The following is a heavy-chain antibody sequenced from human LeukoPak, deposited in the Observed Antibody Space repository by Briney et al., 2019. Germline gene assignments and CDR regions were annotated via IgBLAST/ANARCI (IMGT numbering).Heavy chain of an antibody. CDR1: GFTFSSYS. V-gene: IGHV3-21*04. CDR3: AKSTHPEVITEFDY. D-gene: IGHD4-23*01. Sequence: KPGGSLRLSCAVSGFTFSSYSMNWVRQAPGKGLEWVSSITSSSSYIYYADSVKGRFTISRDNSKNTVYLQMNSLRAEDTAVYYCAKSTHPEVITEFDYWGQGTLVTVSS. CDR2: ITSSSSYI. J-gene: IGHJ4*02.